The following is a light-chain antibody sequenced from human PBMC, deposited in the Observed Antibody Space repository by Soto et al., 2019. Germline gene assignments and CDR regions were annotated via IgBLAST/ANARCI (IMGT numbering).Light chain of an antibody. CDR2: GAS. J-gene: IGKJ2*01. Sequence: EIVLTQSPNTLSLSLGERATLSCRASQSVSSSSLAWYQQKPGQAPRLLIYGASSRATGIPDRFSGSESGTDFTLTISRLEPEDFAVYYCQHYGNSPMYTFGQGTKLEIK. CDR3: QHYGNSPMYT. V-gene: IGKV3-20*01. CDR1: QSVSSSS.